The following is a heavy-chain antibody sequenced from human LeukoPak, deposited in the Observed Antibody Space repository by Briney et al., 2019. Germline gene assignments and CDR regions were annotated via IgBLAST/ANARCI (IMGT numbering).Heavy chain of an antibody. V-gene: IGHV4-59*12. Sequence: SETLSLTCTVSGGSISSYYWSWIRQPPGKGLEWIGYIYYRGTTNYNPSLKSRVTISVDTSKNQFSLKLSSVTAADTAVYYCARVANSGYDFDYWGQGTLVTVSS. CDR3: ARVANSGYDFDY. D-gene: IGHD5-12*01. CDR2: IYYRGTT. CDR1: GGSISSYY. J-gene: IGHJ4*02.